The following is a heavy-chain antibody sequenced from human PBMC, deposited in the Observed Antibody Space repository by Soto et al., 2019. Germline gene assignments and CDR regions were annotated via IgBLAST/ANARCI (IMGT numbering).Heavy chain of an antibody. CDR2: IHYSGST. CDR1: GGSVSSGSYY. CDR3: ARPPRGGVGGGDY. J-gene: IGHJ4*02. Sequence: QVQLQESGPGLVKPSETLSLTCTVSGGSVSSGSYYWSWIRQPPGEGLEWIAYIHYSGSTNYNPSLKSRLNTSVDRSKTHFYLKLGSVPAGDTAVYYWARPPRGGVGGGDYWGQGTLVTVSS. D-gene: IGHD3-16*01. V-gene: IGHV4-61*01.